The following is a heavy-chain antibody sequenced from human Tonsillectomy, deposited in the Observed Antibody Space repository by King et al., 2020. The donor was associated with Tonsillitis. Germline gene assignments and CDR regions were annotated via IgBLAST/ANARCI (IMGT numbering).Heavy chain of an antibody. CDR1: GFTFSDYY. CDR2: MSSSGTNI. CDR3: ASGAAAGTSGV. V-gene: IGHV3-11*01. J-gene: IGHJ6*02. Sequence: VQLVESGGGSVKPGGSLRLSCAASGFTFSDYYVSWIRQAPGKGLEWISYMSSSGTNIYYADSVKGRFTISRDNAKNSLYLQMNSLRSEDTAVYYCASGAAAGTSGVWGQGTTVTVSS. D-gene: IGHD6-13*01.